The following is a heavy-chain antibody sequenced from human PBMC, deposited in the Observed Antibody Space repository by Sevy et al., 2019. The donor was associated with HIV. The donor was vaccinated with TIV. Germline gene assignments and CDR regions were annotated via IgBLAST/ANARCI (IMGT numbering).Heavy chain of an antibody. D-gene: IGHD4-17*01. V-gene: IGHV3-30*02. CDR3: AKMGSTTVTTSDAFDL. CDR2: IRYDGSTK. Sequence: GGSVRLSCMASGFTFSSSGMHWVRQGPGKGLQWVTFIRYDGSTKYYRESVKGRFTVSRDNSKNTLYLQMNSVRPEDTAVYYCAKMGSTTVTTSDAFDLWGQGTMVTVSS. J-gene: IGHJ3*01. CDR1: GFTFSSSG.